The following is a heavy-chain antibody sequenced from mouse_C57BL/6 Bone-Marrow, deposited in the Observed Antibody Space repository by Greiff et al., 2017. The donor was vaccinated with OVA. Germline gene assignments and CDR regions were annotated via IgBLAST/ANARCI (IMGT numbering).Heavy chain of an antibody. CDR2: IYPGGGYT. D-gene: IGHD1-2*01. CDR3: ARLGTTAPFDY. J-gene: IGHJ2*01. V-gene: IGHV1-63*01. Sequence: VQLQESGAELVRPGTSVKMSCKASGYTFTNYWIGWAKQRPGHGLEWIGDIYPGGGYTNYNEKFKGKATLTADKSSSTAYMQFSSLTSEDSAIYYCARLGTTAPFDYWGQGTTLTVSS. CDR1: GYTFTNYW.